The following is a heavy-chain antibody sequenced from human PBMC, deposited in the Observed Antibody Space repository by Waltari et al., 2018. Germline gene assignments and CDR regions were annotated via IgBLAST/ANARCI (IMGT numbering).Heavy chain of an antibody. CDR2: IYWNDDK. V-gene: IGHV2-5*01. D-gene: IGHD2-2*01. CDR1: GFSLSTSGVG. J-gene: IGHJ4*02. Sequence: QITLKESGPTLVKPTQTLTLTCTFSGFSLSTSGVGVGWIRQPPGKALEWLALIYWNDDKRYSPSLKSRLTITKDTSKNQVVLTMTNMDPVDTATYYCAHVNPYYCSSTSCYKLSAFDYWGQGTLVTVSS. CDR3: AHVNPYYCSSTSCYKLSAFDY.